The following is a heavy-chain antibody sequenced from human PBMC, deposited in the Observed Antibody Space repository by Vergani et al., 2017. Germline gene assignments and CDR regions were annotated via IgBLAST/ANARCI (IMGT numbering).Heavy chain of an antibody. CDR1: GYSFTNYW. J-gene: IGHJ6*03. Sequence: EVQLVQSGAEVKKPGESLKISCQISGYSFTNYWIGWVRQMPGKGLEWMGIIHPADSDTRYSPSFQGQVTISVDKSISTAYLQWSSLKASDTAMYYCARLKSETESGYMDVWGKGTTVTVSS. V-gene: IGHV5-51*01. CDR2: IHPADSDT. CDR3: ARLKSETESGYMDV. D-gene: IGHD3-10*01.